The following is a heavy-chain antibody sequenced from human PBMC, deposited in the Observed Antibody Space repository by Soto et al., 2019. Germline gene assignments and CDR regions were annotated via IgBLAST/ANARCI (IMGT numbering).Heavy chain of an antibody. CDR2: ISAYNGNT. CDR1: GYTFSSHG. J-gene: IGHJ6*01. D-gene: IGHD1-26*01. Sequence: ASVKVSCKASGYTFSSHGISWVRQAPGQGLEWMGWISAYNGNTNYAQKLQGRVTMTTDTSTSTAYMELRSLRSDDTAVYYCARVNVYWIRPRRFFVRCYTMDV. V-gene: IGHV1-18*01. CDR3: ARVNVYWIRPRRFFVRCYTMDV.